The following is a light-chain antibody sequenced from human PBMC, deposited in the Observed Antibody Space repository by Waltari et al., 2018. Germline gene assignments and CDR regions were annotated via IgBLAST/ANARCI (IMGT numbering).Light chain of an antibody. CDR1: SNNVGNQG. Sequence: QAGLTQPPSVSKDLRQTATLTCTGNSNNVGNQGAAWLQQHQGHPPKLLSFRNNNRHSGISERFSASRSGNTASLTIAGVQPEDEADYYCSAWDTGLTAWVFGGGTKLTVL. CDR3: SAWDTGLTAWV. V-gene: IGLV10-54*04. CDR2: RNN. J-gene: IGLJ3*02.